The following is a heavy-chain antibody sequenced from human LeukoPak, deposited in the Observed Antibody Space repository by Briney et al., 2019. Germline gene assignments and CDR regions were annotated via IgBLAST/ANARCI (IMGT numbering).Heavy chain of an antibody. V-gene: IGHV3-53*01. CDR2: IYIDTNT. CDR1: GFTVSANH. J-gene: IGHJ4*02. CDR3: ARTNPVYGDYDY. Sequence: PGGSLRLSCAVSGFTVSANHMSWVRQAPGKGLEWVSVIYIDTNTYYADSVKGRFTISRDNSKNTLFLQMNSLRAEDTAVYYCARTNPVYGDYDYWGLGTLVTVYS. D-gene: IGHD4-17*01.